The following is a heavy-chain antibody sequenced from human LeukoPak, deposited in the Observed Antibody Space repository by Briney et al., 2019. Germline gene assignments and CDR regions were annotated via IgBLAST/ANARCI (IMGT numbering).Heavy chain of an antibody. Sequence: PGRSLRLSCAASGFTFSNYNMNWVRQAPGKGLEWISYISGSSSTIYYADSVKGRFTISRDNAKNSLYLQMNSLRAEDTAVYYCARTWMYSNYFRGQGTLVTVSS. CDR2: ISGSSSTI. CDR1: GFTFSNYN. J-gene: IGHJ4*02. CDR3: ARTWMYSNYF. V-gene: IGHV3-48*01. D-gene: IGHD4-11*01.